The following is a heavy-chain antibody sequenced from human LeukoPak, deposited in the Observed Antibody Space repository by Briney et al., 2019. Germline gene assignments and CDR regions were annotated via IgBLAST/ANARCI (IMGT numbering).Heavy chain of an antibody. V-gene: IGHV1-46*01. J-gene: IGHJ6*03. CDR2: INPSGGST. CDR1: GYTFTSYY. Sequence: ASVKVSCKASGYTFTSYYMHWVRQAPGQGLEWMGIINPSGGSTSYAQKFQGRVTMTRDMSTSTVYMELSSLRSEDTAVYYCATHRGVSSLYYYYYMDVWGKGTTVTISS. CDR3: ATHRGVSSLYYYYYMDV. D-gene: IGHD3-10*01.